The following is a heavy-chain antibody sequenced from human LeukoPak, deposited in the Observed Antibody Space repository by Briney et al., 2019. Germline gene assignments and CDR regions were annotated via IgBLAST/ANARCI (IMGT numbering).Heavy chain of an antibody. CDR2: ISSSSSYI. J-gene: IGHJ4*02. Sequence: GGSLRLSCAASGFTFSSYSTNWVRQAPGKGLEWVSSISSSSSYIYYADSVKGRFTISRDNAKNSLYLQMNSLRAEDTAVYYCARSYGSGSYYDYWGQGTLVTVSS. CDR1: GFTFSSYS. D-gene: IGHD3-10*01. V-gene: IGHV3-21*01. CDR3: ARSYGSGSYYDY.